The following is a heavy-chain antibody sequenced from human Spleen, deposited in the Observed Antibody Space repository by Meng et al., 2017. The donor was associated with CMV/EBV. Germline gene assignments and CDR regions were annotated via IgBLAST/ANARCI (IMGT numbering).Heavy chain of an antibody. CDR3: ARRKYDSGDYYHHAFDI. V-gene: IGHV3-66*02. CDR2: IYSGGST. CDR1: GFTFSSYG. J-gene: IGHJ3*02. Sequence: GESLKISCAASGFTFSSYGMTWVRQAPGKGLEWVSIIYSGGSTYYADSVEGRFTISRDNSKNSVYLQMNGLRAEDTAVYYCARRKYDSGDYYHHAFDIWGQGTLVTVSS. D-gene: IGHD3-22*01.